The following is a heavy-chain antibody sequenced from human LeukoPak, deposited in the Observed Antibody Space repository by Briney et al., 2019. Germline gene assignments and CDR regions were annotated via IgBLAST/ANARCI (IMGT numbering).Heavy chain of an antibody. V-gene: IGHV3-66*01. CDR2: IYSGGST. CDR3: ARGYYDSSPHAFDI. Sequence: PGGSLRLSCAVSGFSVTNNYMSWVRQAPGKGLGWVSVIYSGGSTYYADSVKGRFTISRDNSKNTLYLQMNSLRAEDTAVYYCARGYYDSSPHAFDIWGQGTMVTVSS. J-gene: IGHJ3*02. CDR1: GFSVTNNY. D-gene: IGHD3-22*01.